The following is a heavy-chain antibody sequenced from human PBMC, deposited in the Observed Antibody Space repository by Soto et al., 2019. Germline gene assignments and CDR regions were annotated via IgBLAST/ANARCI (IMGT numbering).Heavy chain of an antibody. CDR3: AKEDVWFAKDY. CDR1: GFTFSSYW. J-gene: IGHJ4*02. D-gene: IGHD3-10*01. Sequence: PGGSLRLSCAASGFTFSSYWMHWVRQAPGKGLVWVSRINSDGSSTSYADSVKGRFTISRDNAKNTLYLQMNSLRAEDTAVYYCAKEDVWFAKDYWGQGTLVTVSS. V-gene: IGHV3-74*01. CDR2: INSDGSST.